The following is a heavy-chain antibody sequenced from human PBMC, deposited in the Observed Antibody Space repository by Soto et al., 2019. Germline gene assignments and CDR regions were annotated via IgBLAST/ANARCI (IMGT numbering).Heavy chain of an antibody. J-gene: IGHJ4*02. CDR3: TRGGQLFAGNYFDS. D-gene: IGHD3-10*02. CDR1: GYTFTSYG. Sequence: QVQLVQSGAEVKKPGASVKVSCKASGYTFTSYGISWVRQAPGQGLEWMGWISNYNGDTNYAQKLQGRVTMTTDTSTSTAYMELRSLKSDAPAVYYCTRGGQLFAGNYFDSWGQGTLVTVSS. V-gene: IGHV1-18*01. CDR2: ISNYNGDT.